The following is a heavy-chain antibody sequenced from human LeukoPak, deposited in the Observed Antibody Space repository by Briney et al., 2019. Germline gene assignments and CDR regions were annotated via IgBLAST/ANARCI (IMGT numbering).Heavy chain of an antibody. CDR3: ARGPIEMATIPGEDAFDI. V-gene: IGHV3-13*01. Sequence: IGTAGDTYYPGYVKGRFTISRENAKNSLYLQMNSLRAGDTAVYYCARGPIEMATIPGEDAFDIWGQGTMVTVSS. CDR2: IGTAGDT. D-gene: IGHD5-24*01. J-gene: IGHJ3*02.